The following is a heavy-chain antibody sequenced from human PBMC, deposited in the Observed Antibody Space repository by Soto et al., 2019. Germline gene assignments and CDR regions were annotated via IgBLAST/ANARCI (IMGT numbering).Heavy chain of an antibody. CDR1: GGTFSSYA. J-gene: IGHJ3*02. Sequence: QVQLVQSGAEVKKPGSSVKVSCKASGGTFSSYAISWVQQAPGQGLEWMGGIIPIFGTANYAQKFQGRVTITADESTSTAYMELSSLRSEDTAVYYCARDLGLPYVLAEDRAFDIWGQGTMVTVSS. CDR2: IIPIFGTA. D-gene: IGHD2-15*01. CDR3: ARDLGLPYVLAEDRAFDI. V-gene: IGHV1-69*01.